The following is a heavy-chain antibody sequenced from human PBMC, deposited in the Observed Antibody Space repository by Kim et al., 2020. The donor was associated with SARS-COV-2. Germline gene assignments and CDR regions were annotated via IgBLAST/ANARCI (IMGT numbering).Heavy chain of an antibody. CDR3: ARGGRSPSKEAAASFSGYYGMDV. CDR1: GYTFTSYY. J-gene: IGHJ6*02. CDR2: INPSGGST. V-gene: IGHV1-46*01. Sequence: ASVKVSCKASGYTFTSYYMHWVRQAPGQGLEWMGIINPSGGSTSYAQKFQGRVTMTRDTSTSTVYMELSSLRSEDTDVYYCARGGRSPSKEAAASFSGYYGMDVWGQGTTVTVSS. D-gene: IGHD6-13*01.